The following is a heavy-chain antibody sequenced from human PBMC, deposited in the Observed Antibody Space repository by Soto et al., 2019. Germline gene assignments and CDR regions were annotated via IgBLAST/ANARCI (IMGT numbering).Heavy chain of an antibody. CDR3: ARGDPAADYDFWSGNGYHYMDV. D-gene: IGHD3-3*01. J-gene: IGHJ6*03. Sequence: SETLSLTCAVYGGSFSGYYWSWIRQPPGKGLEWIGEINHSGSTNYNPSLKSRVTISVDTSKNQFSLKLSSVTAADTAVYYCARGDPAADYDFWSGNGYHYMDVWGKGTTVTVSS. CDR2: INHSGST. CDR1: GGSFSGYY. V-gene: IGHV4-34*01.